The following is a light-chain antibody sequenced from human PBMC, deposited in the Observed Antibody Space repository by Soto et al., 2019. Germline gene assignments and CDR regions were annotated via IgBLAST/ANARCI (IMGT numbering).Light chain of an antibody. CDR2: DAS. CDR3: QQRSDWPRT. Sequence: EIVLTQSPATLSLSPGERATLSCRASQSVSSDLSWYLQRPGQAPRLLVYDASNRATGIPGRFSGSGSGTDFTLTISSLEPEDFAVYYCQQRSDWPRTFGQGTKLEIK. V-gene: IGKV3-11*01. J-gene: IGKJ2*01. CDR1: QSVSSD.